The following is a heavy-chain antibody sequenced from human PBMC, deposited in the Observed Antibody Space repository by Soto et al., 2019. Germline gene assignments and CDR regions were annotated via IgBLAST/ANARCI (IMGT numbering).Heavy chain of an antibody. CDR3: ARATYYSDTGGSPPLDY. J-gene: IGHJ4*02. V-gene: IGHV4-30-4*01. CDR1: GGSIRSSDYY. Sequence: SETLSLTCTVSGGSIRSSDYYWTWIRQPPGKGLEWIGYIYYSGSANYNPSLKSRVTISVDTSRNQFSLKLNSVTAADTAVYFCARATYYSDTGGSPPLDYWGQGTLVNVS. D-gene: IGHD3-22*01. CDR2: IYYSGSA.